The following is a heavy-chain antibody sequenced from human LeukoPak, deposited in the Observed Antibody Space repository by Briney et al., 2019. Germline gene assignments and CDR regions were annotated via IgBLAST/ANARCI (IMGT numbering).Heavy chain of an antibody. J-gene: IGHJ3*02. D-gene: IGHD4-23*01. Sequence: PSETLSLTCTVSGGSISSGSYYWCWIRQPAGKGLEWIGRIYTSGSTNYNPSLKSRVTISVDTSKNQFSLKLSSVTAADTAVYYCARETMVVTPGAFDIWGQGTMVTVSS. CDR3: ARETMVVTPGAFDI. CDR1: GGSISSGSYY. CDR2: IYTSGST. V-gene: IGHV4-61*02.